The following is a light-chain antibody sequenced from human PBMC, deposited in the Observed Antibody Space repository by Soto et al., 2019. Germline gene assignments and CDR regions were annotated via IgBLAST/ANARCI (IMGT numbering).Light chain of an antibody. CDR1: QSISSG. V-gene: IGKV1-5*03. CDR2: KAS. J-gene: IGKJ1*01. Sequence: DIQMTQSPSTLSVSEGDRVTITCRASQSISSGLAWYQQKPGKAPKVLIYKASTLESGVPSRFSGSGSGTEFTLTISSLQPDAFATYYCQQYNSYSWTFGQGTKVEIK. CDR3: QQYNSYSWT.